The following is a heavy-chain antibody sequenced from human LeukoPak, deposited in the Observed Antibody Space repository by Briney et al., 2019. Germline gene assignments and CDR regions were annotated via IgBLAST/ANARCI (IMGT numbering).Heavy chain of an antibody. D-gene: IGHD6-19*01. J-gene: IGHJ5*02. CDR3: AKDRVAVAGTPWFDP. CDR2: ISWNSGSI. CDR1: GFTFSSYW. Sequence: GGSLRLSCAASGFTFSSYWMSWVRQAPGKGLEWVSGISWNSGSIGYADSVKGRFTISRDNAKNSLYLQMNSLRAEDTALYYCAKDRVAVAGTPWFDPWGQGTLVTVSS. V-gene: IGHV3-9*01.